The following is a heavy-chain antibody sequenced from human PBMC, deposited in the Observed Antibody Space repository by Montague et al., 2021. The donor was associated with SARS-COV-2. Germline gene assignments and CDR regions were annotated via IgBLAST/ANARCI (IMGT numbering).Heavy chain of an antibody. CDR3: ARSYVLRFFEWLPYFDY. J-gene: IGHJ4*02. CDR2: ISSSGNTI. Sequence: SLRLSCAASGFTFSRYEMNWVRQAPGKGLEWVSYISSSGNTIYYADSVXGRFTISRDNAKNSLYLQMNSLRAEDTAVYYCARSYVLRFFEWLPYFDYWGQGTLVTVSS. CDR1: GFTFSRYE. D-gene: IGHD3-3*01. V-gene: IGHV3-48*03.